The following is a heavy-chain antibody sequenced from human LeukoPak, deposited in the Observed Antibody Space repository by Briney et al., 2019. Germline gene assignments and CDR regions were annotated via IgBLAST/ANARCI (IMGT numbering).Heavy chain of an antibody. CDR2: IHPSDSDT. V-gene: IGHV5-51*01. J-gene: IGHJ4*02. CDR1: GYSFTNYW. CDR3: TRHHCSGGSCHSYFDS. D-gene: IGHD2-15*01. Sequence: GESLKISCKGSGYSFTNYWIGWVRQMPGKGLEWMGIIHPSDSDTRYSPSFQGQVTISVDRSFDTAYLQWRSLKASDSAMYYCTRHHCSGGSCHSYFDSWGQGTLVTVST.